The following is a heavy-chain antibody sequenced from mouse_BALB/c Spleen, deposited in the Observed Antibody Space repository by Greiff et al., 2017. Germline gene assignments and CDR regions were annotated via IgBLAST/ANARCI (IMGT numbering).Heavy chain of an antibody. D-gene: IGHD1-1*01. J-gene: IGHJ4*01. V-gene: IGHV2-6-7*01. CDR1: GFSLTGYG. Sequence: VQLKESGPGLVAPSQSLSITCTVSGFSLTGYGVNWVRQPPGKGLEWLGMIWGDGSTDYNSALKSRLSISKDNSKSQVFLKMNSLQTDDTARYYCARGNLLGAMDYWGQGTSVTVSS. CDR3: ARGNLLGAMDY. CDR2: IWGDGST.